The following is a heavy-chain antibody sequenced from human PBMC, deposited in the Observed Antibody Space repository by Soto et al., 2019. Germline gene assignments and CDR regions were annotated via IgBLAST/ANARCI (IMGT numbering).Heavy chain of an antibody. Sequence: PWGPLRPPCATSGLNSINSAMSLFGHSPWGGVVWVSSMSCSNSTEYYADSVRGRFTISWDGSKNTLYLQMRSRRAEDTALYYCAKNQEWELPRVIDFWGQGTLVTVSS. D-gene: IGHD1-26*01. CDR1: GLNSINSA. V-gene: IGHV3-23*01. J-gene: IGHJ4*02. CDR3: AKNQEWELPRVIDF. CDR2: MSCSNSTE.